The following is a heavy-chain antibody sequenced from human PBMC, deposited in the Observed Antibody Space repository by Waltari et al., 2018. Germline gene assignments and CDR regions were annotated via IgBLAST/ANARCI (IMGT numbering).Heavy chain of an antibody. CDR3: ASEPLSSGWYGY. V-gene: IGHV3-7*01. CDR1: GFTFSGYW. D-gene: IGHD6-19*01. J-gene: IGHJ4*02. CDR2: IKQDGSEK. Sequence: EVQLVESGGGLVQPGGSLRLSCAASGFTFSGYWMSWVRQAPGKGLEWVANIKQDGSEKYYVDSVKGRFPISRDNAKNSLYLQMNSLRAEDTAVYYCASEPLSSGWYGYWGQGTLVTVSS.